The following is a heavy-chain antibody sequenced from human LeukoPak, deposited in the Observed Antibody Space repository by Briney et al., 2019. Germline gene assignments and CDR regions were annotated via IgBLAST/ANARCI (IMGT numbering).Heavy chain of an antibody. J-gene: IGHJ6*02. CDR3: AKDRYYYGSGSYYNDYYYYGMDV. Sequence: GRSLRLSCAASGFTFSSYGMHWARQAPGKGLEWVAVISYDGSNKYYADSVKGRFTISRDNSKNTLYLQMNSLRAEDTAVYYCAKDRYYYGSGSYYNDYYYYGMDVWGQGTTVTVSS. V-gene: IGHV3-30*18. CDR2: ISYDGSNK. D-gene: IGHD3-10*01. CDR1: GFTFSSYG.